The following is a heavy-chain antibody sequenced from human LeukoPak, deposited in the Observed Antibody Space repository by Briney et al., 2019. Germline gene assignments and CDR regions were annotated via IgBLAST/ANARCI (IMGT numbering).Heavy chain of an antibody. V-gene: IGHV4-39*07. CDR1: GGSISSSSYY. CDR3: ARGSDYDDYFYMDF. J-gene: IGHJ6*03. CDR2: IYYSGST. Sequence: SETLSLTCTVSGGSISSSSYYWGWIRQPPGKGLEWIGSIYYSGSTYYNPSLKSRVTISVDTSKNQFSLKLSSVTAADTAVYYCARGSDYDDYFYMDFWGKGTTVTVSS.